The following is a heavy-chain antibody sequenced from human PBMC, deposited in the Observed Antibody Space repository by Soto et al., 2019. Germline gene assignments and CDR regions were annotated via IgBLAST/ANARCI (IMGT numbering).Heavy chain of an antibody. CDR2: IWYDGSNK. V-gene: IGHV3-33*01. J-gene: IGHJ4*02. CDR1: GFTFSSYG. Sequence: GGSLRLSCAASGFTFSSYGMHWVRQAPGKGLEWVAVIWYDGSNKYYADSVKGRFTISRDNSKNTLYLQMNSLRAEDTAVYYCARDNGTIPFDYWGQGTLVTVSS. CDR3: ARDNGTIPFDY. D-gene: IGHD2-8*01.